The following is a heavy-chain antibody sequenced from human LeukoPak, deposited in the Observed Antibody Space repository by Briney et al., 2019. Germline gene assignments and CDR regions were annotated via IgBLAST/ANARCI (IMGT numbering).Heavy chain of an antibody. Sequence: GGSLRLPCAASGFTFSSYAMHWVRQAPGKGLEWVAVISYDGSNKYYADSVKGRFTISRDNSKNTLYLQMNSLRAEDTAVYYCARDQDWGAHGHGMDVWGQGTTVTVSS. V-gene: IGHV3-30-3*01. CDR3: ARDQDWGAHGHGMDV. CDR1: GFTFSSYA. J-gene: IGHJ6*02. CDR2: ISYDGSNK. D-gene: IGHD3-16*01.